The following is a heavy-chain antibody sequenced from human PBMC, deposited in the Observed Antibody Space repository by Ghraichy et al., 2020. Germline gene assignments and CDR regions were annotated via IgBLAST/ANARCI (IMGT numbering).Heavy chain of an antibody. D-gene: IGHD2-2*01. CDR2: IYSGGST. Sequence: ETLSLTCAASGFTVSSNYMSWVRQAPGKGLEWVSVIYSGGSTYYADSVKGRFTISRDNSKNTLYLQMNSLRAEDTAVYYCARDLRPCRHRGSTSCHDAFDIWGQGTMVTVSS. J-gene: IGHJ3*02. V-gene: IGHV3-53*01. CDR1: GFTVSSNY. CDR3: ARDLRPCRHRGSTSCHDAFDI.